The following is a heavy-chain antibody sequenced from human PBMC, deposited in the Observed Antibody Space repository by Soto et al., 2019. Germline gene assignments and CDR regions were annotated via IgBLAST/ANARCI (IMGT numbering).Heavy chain of an antibody. J-gene: IGHJ6*03. CDR1: GFTFSDYY. CDR2: ISSSGSTI. Sequence: PGGSLRLSCAASGFTFSDYYMSWIRQAPGKGLEWVSYISSSGSTIYYADSVKGRFTISRDNAKNSLYLQMNSLRAEDTAVYYCAIILIAAAIDMDVWGKGTTVTVSS. V-gene: IGHV3-11*01. D-gene: IGHD6-13*01. CDR3: AIILIAAAIDMDV.